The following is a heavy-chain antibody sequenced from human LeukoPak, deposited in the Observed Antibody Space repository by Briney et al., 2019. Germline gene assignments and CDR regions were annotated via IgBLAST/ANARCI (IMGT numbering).Heavy chain of an antibody. D-gene: IGHD3-10*01. CDR3: ARDSEKGIYYLDN. V-gene: IGHV1-2*06. CDR2: INPRSLGT. CDR1: GYTFIAFH. J-gene: IGHJ4*02. Sequence: ASVKVSCKTSGYTFIAFHIHWMRQAPGGGPEWMGRINPRSLGTNYAQRFQGRVTMTRDTSINTAYMELSGLRSDDTAIYYCARDSEKGIYYLDNWGQGSLVTVSS.